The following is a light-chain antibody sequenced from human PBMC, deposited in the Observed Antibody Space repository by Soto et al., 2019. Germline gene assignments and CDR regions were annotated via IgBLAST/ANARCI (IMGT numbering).Light chain of an antibody. J-gene: IGKJ3*01. CDR1: QGISTW. CDR2: DAS. CDR3: QHYNSYPFT. Sequence: DIQMTQSPSTLSASVGDRVTITCRASQGISTWLAWYQQRPGEAPKVLIYDASSLESGVPSRFSGSGSETEFTLTISSLQPDDFATYYCQHYNSYPFTFGPGTKVDI. V-gene: IGKV1-5*01.